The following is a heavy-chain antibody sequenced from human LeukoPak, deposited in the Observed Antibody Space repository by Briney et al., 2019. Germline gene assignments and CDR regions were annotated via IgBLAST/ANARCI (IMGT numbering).Heavy chain of an antibody. CDR2: ITSNGAYT. Sequence: GGSLRLSCAASGFIFSDYTIHWVRQAPGKRLQSVSAITSNGAYTHYADSVQGRFTISRDNSRNAVFLQMGGLRIEDMAVYYCARVKMGATVSDYYYYMDVWGKGTTVTVSS. CDR3: ARVKMGATVSDYYYYMDV. V-gene: IGHV3-64*02. J-gene: IGHJ6*03. CDR1: GFIFSDYT. D-gene: IGHD1-26*01.